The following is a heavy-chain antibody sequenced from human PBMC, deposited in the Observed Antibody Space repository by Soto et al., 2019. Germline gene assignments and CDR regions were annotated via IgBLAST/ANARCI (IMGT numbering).Heavy chain of an antibody. Sequence: QVQLQESGPGLVKPSQTLSLTCTVSGGSISSGAYYWSWIRQHPGKGLECIGYIYYSGSTYYHPFLQSRVRISVDTSDKPFSLELSSVTAADTSVYYCARYGSGSYSSTTFDYWGPGTLVTVSS. D-gene: IGHD3-10*01. CDR1: GGSISSGAYY. V-gene: IGHV4-31*03. CDR2: IYYSGST. J-gene: IGHJ4*02. CDR3: ARYGSGSYSSTTFDY.